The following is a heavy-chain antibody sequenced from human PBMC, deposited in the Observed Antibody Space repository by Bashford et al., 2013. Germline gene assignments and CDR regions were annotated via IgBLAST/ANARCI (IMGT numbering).Heavy chain of an antibody. Sequence: ASVKVSCKVSGYTLTELSMHWVRQAPGKGLEWMGGFDPEDGETIYAQKFQGRVTMTEDTSTDTAYMELSSLRSEDTAVYYCATFSRDGSGSYYDYFDYWGQGTLVTVSS. CDR1: GYTLTELS. D-gene: IGHD3-10*01. CDR3: ATFSRDGSGSYYDYFDY. CDR2: FDPEDGET. J-gene: IGHJ4*02. V-gene: IGHV1-24*01.